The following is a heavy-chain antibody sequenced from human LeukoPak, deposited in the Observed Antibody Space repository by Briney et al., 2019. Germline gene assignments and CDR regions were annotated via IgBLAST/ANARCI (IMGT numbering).Heavy chain of an antibody. Sequence: GGSLRPSCAVSGFTFRGFWMSWSRQAPGKGLEWVASINSDGSEGYYADVVKGRFTISRDNSKNTLYLQMNSLRAEDTAVYYCARGHFAFDYWGQGTLVTVSS. CDR2: INSDGSEG. CDR3: ARGHFAFDY. V-gene: IGHV3-7*01. CDR1: GFTFRGFW. J-gene: IGHJ4*02.